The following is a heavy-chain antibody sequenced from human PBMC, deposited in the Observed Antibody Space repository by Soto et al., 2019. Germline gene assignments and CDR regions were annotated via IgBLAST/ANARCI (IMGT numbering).Heavy chain of an antibody. Sequence: SVKVSCKASGGTFLNYAVTWVRQAPGQGLEWMGGIIPLFGTANYAQRFQDRLTITADQSTSTAYMELSSLRSDDTAVYYCARDRRTVSGTGAFDTWGQGTTVTVSS. CDR2: IIPLFGTA. V-gene: IGHV1-69*13. CDR3: ARDRRTVSGTGAFDT. J-gene: IGHJ3*02. CDR1: GGTFLNYA. D-gene: IGHD6-19*01.